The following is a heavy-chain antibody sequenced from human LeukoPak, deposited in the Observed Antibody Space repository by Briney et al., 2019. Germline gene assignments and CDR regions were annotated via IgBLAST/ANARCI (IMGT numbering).Heavy chain of an antibody. CDR2: TYYRSKWYN. Sequence: SQTLSLTCAISGDSVSSNSAAWIWIRQSPSRGLEWLGRTYYRSKWYNDSALSVKSRITINPDTSKNQFSLHLHSVTPEDTAVYYCARDPYGMDVWGQGTTVTVSS. J-gene: IGHJ6*02. V-gene: IGHV6-1*01. CDR3: ARDPYGMDV. CDR1: GDSVSSNSAA.